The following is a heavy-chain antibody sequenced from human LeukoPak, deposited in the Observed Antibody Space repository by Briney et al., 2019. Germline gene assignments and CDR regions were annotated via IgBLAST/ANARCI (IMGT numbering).Heavy chain of an antibody. CDR3: ARVHRHIVVVVAAFDY. D-gene: IGHD2-15*01. CDR2: VSSSSSFI. Sequence: PGGSLRLSCAASGFTFSTYTMNWVRPAPGKGVEWVSFVSSSSSFIYYADSVKGRFTISRDNAKNSLYLQMNSLRAEDTAVYYCARVHRHIVVVVAAFDYWGQGTLVTVSS. V-gene: IGHV3-21*01. J-gene: IGHJ4*02. CDR1: GFTFSTYT.